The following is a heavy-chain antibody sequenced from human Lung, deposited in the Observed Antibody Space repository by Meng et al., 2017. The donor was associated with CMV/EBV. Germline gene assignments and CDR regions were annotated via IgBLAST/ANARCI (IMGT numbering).Heavy chain of an antibody. J-gene: IGHJ4*02. Sequence: ASVNVSCKASGYTFPSYGISWVRQAPGQGLEWMGWISAYNCNTNFAQKLQGGVTMTTDTSTSTAYMELRSLRSDDTAVYYCARGIVIAVAGTGVDYWGQGXLVTVSS. CDR1: GYTFPSYG. V-gene: IGHV1-18*01. CDR2: ISAYNCNT. D-gene: IGHD6-19*01. CDR3: ARGIVIAVAGTGVDY.